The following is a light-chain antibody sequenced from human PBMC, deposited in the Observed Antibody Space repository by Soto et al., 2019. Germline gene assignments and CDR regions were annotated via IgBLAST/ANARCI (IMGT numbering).Light chain of an antibody. Sequence: EIVLTQSPGTLSLSPGERATLSCRASQSVSSSYLAWYQQKPGQAPRLLIYGASSRATGIPDRFSGSGSGTDFTLTISRLEPEDLAVYYCRQYGSSPTWTFGQGTKVEIK. V-gene: IGKV3-20*01. J-gene: IGKJ1*01. CDR1: QSVSSSY. CDR3: RQYGSSPTWT. CDR2: GAS.